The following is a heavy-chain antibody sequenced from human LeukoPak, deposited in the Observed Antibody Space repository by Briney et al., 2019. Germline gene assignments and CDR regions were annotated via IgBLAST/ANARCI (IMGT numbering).Heavy chain of an antibody. V-gene: IGHV3-23*01. CDR3: AKARYSSSPDARFDY. Sequence: GGSLRLSCAASGFTVSSNYMSWVRQAPGKGLEWVSAISGSGGSTYYADSVKGRFTISRDNSKNTLYLQMNSLRAEDTAVYYCAKARYSSSPDARFDYWGQGTLVTVSS. D-gene: IGHD6-6*01. CDR1: GFTVSSNY. CDR2: ISGSGGST. J-gene: IGHJ4*02.